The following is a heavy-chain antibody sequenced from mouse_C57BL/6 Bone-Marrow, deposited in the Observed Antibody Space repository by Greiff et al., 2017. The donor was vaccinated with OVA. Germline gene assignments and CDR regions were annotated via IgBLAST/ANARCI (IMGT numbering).Heavy chain of an antibody. Sequence: VQLQQSGPGLVAPSQSLSITCTVSGFSLTSYAISWVRQPPGKGLEWLGVIWTGGGTNYNSALKSRLSISKDNSKSQVFLKINSLQTDDTARYYCARNGNYYGSSYYWYFDVWGTGTTVTVSS. V-gene: IGHV2-9-1*01. CDR2: IWTGGGT. CDR1: GFSLTSYA. CDR3: ARNGNYYGSSYYWYFDV. D-gene: IGHD1-1*01. J-gene: IGHJ1*03.